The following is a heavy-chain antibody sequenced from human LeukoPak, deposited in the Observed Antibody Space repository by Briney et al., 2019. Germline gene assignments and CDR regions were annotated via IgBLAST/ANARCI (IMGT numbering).Heavy chain of an antibody. D-gene: IGHD1-14*01. CDR1: GFTFTNYAM. J-gene: IGHJ6*03. CDR2: IYHSGST. CDR3: ARRTLEPAIGYYYYYMDV. Sequence: GSLRLSCAASGFTFTNYAMTWVRQAPGKGLEWIGEIYHSGSTNYNPSLKSRVTISVDKSKNQFSLKLSSVTAADTAVYYCARRTLEPAIGYYYYYMDVWGKGTTVTVSS. V-gene: IGHV4-4*02.